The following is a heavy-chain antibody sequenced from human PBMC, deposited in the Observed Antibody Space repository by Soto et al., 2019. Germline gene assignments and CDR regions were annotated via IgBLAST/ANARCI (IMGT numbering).Heavy chain of an antibody. J-gene: IGHJ4*02. Sequence: XSVKVSCKAAGYRLTNYDINWGRQAPGQGLEWMGWISPYNGDTNYAQKLQCRVTMTTDTSTSTAYMELRSLRSDDTAVYYCARYCSNTSCDHYSDFWGQGTLVTVSS. CDR3: ARYCSNTSCDHYSDF. CDR1: GYRLTNYD. V-gene: IGHV1-18*04. D-gene: IGHD2-2*01. CDR2: ISPYNGDT.